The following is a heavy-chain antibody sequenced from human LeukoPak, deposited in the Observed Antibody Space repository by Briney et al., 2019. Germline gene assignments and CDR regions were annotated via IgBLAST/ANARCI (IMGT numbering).Heavy chain of an antibody. CDR3: AKGWDAEWDY. V-gene: IGHV3-30*18. CDR1: GFTFSSYG. CDR2: ISYDGSNK. Sequence: GGSLRLSCAASGFTFSSYGMHWVRQAPGKGLEWVAVISYDGSNKCYADSVKGRFTISRDNSKNTLYLQMNSLRAEDTAVYYCAKGWDAEWDYWGQGTLVTVSS. J-gene: IGHJ4*02. D-gene: IGHD3-3*01.